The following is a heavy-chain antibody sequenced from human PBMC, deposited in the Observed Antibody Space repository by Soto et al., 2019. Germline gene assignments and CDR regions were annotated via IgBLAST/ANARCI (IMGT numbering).Heavy chain of an antibody. CDR2: ISSSSSTI. CDR3: TGVDIVVLPAASRRAFDI. CDR1: GFTFSSYS. V-gene: IGHV3-48*01. J-gene: IGHJ3*02. Sequence: GGSLRLSCAASGFTFSSYSMNWVRQAPGKGLEWVSYISSSSSTIYYADSVKGRFTISRDNAKSLLYLKMNSLRAEDTEVYYCTGVDIVVLPAASRRAFDIWGQGTMVTVSS. D-gene: IGHD2-2*03.